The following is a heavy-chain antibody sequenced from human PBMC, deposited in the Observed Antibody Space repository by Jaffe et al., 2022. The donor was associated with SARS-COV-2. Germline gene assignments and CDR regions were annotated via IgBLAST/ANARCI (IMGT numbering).Heavy chain of an antibody. CDR2: IYYSGNT. CDR1: GDSVTSATFY. CDR3: ARHRLGGSSRWFDP. Sequence: QLQLQESGPGLVKPSETLSLTCTVSGDSVTSATFYWGWIRQPPGEGLEWIGSIYYSGNTYYNPSLKSRVTISVDTSKDQFSLKMTSVTAADTAVYYCARHRLGGSSRWFDPWGQGTLVTVSS. J-gene: IGHJ5*02. V-gene: IGHV4-39*01. D-gene: IGHD6-6*01.